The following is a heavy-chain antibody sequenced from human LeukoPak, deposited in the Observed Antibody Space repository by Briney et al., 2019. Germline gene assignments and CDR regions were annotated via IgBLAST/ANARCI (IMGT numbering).Heavy chain of an antibody. Sequence: PGGSLILSCAAAGFTFSCYAMSWVRQAGGKVLEWVSSISGSGGSTYYADSVKGRCAISKDNSTNTLYLQMNSLRAEDTAVYYCAKGRYDLFDYWGQGTLVTVSS. J-gene: IGHJ4*02. CDR3: AKGRYDLFDY. V-gene: IGHV3-23*01. CDR2: ISGSGGST. D-gene: IGHD5-12*01. CDR1: GFTFSCYA.